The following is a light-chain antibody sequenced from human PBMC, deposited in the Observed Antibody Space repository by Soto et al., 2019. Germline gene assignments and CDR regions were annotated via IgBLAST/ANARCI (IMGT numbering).Light chain of an antibody. CDR2: GNN. CDR3: QSYDSSLSGSV. J-gene: IGLJ2*01. Sequence: QSVLTQPPSVSGAPGQRVTISCTGSSSNIGAGYDVHWYQQLPGTAPKLLIYGNNNRPSGVPDRFSGSKSGTSDSLAITGLQAEDEADYYCQSYDSSLSGSVFGGGTKLTVL. CDR1: SSNIGAGYD. V-gene: IGLV1-40*01.